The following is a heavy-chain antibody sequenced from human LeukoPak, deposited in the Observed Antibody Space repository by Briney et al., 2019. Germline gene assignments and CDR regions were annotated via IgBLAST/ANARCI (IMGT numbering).Heavy chain of an antibody. CDR3: AKDLRYFDWLEYYFDY. D-gene: IGHD3-9*01. Sequence: GGSLRLSCAVSGFTFSSYGMHWVRQAPGKGLEWVAVISYDGSNKYYAASVRGRFTISRDNSKNTLYLQMNSLRAEDTAVYYCAKDLRYFDWLEYYFDYWGQGTLVTVSS. J-gene: IGHJ4*02. CDR1: GFTFSSYG. V-gene: IGHV3-30*18. CDR2: ISYDGSNK.